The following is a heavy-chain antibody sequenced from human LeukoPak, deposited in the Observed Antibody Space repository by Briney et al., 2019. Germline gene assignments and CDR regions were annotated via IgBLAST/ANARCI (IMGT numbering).Heavy chain of an antibody. CDR2: IWYDGSNK. J-gene: IGHJ4*02. CDR1: GFTFSSYG. CDR3: ARGPGWNYFDY. D-gene: IGHD2-15*01. Sequence: AGSLRLSCAASGFTFSSYGMHWVRQAPGKGLEWVAVIWYDGSNKYYADSVKGRFTISRDNSKNTLYLQMNSLRAEDTAVYYCARGPGWNYFDYWGQGTLVTVSS. V-gene: IGHV3-33*01.